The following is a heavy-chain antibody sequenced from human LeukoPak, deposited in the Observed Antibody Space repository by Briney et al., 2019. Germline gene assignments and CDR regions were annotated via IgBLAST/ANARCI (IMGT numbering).Heavy chain of an antibody. CDR1: GFTFSSYE. J-gene: IGHJ4*02. D-gene: IGHD6-19*01. CDR2: ISSSGSTI. Sequence: GVCQGLLCAASGFTFSSYEMNWVRGARGKGLEWVSYISSSGSTIYFTESLKGRFTISRDTAKNSLYLQMNSLRAEDTAVYYCVRDAGAGLYWGQRKLCSVSS. CDR3: VRDAGAGLY. V-gene: IGHV3-48*03.